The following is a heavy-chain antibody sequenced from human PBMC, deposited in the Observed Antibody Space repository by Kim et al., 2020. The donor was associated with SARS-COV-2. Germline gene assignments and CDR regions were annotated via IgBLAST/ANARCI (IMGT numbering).Heavy chain of an antibody. CDR3: AREQLVAATIFDY. CDR1: GFTFSSYA. V-gene: IGHV3-30-3*01. J-gene: IGHJ4*02. D-gene: IGHD2-15*01. Sequence: GGSLRLSCAASGFTFSSYAMHWVRQAPGKGLEWVAVISYDGSNKYYADSVKGRFTISRDNSKNTLYLQMNSMRAEDTAVYYCAREQLVAATIFDYWGQGTLVSVSS. CDR2: ISYDGSNK.